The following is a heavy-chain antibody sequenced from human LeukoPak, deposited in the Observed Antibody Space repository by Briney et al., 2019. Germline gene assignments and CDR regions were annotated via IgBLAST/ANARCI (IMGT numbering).Heavy chain of an antibody. CDR3: ARMGIYCSGGSCYSGLFDY. J-gene: IGHJ4*02. Sequence: PGGSLRLSCAASGFTFSSYWMSWVRQAPGKGLEWVANIKQGGSEKYYVDSVKGRFTISRDNAKNSLYLQMNSLRAEDTAVYYCARMGIYCSGGSCYSGLFDYWGQGTLVTVSS. CDR2: IKQGGSEK. V-gene: IGHV3-7*01. CDR1: GFTFSSYW. D-gene: IGHD2-15*01.